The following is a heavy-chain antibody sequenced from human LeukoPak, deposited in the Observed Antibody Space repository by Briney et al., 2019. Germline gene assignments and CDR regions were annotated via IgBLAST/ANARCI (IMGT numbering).Heavy chain of an antibody. D-gene: IGHD2-8*01. V-gene: IGHV4-38-2*02. CDR3: AVDAQRGYGTNDDAFDI. J-gene: IGHJ3*02. CDR1: GYSISSGYY. CDR2: IYHSGST. Sequence: PSETLSLTCTVSGYSISSGYYWGWIRQPPGKGLEWIGSIYHSGSTYYNPSLKSRVTISVDTSKNQFSLKLSSVTAADTAVYYCAVDAQRGYGTNDDAFDIWGQGTMVTVSS.